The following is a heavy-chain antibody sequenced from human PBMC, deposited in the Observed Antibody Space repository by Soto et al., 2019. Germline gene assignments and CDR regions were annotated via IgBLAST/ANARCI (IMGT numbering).Heavy chain of an antibody. Sequence: QVQLQESGPGLVKPSQTLSLTCTVSGGSISVGVYYWNWIRQLPGKGPEWIGYTYHTGSTYYIPSLESRVTISVDPSKNQFSLRLSSVTAADTAVYYCARIGNPDASLYFDYWGQGTLVTVSS. V-gene: IGHV4-31*03. CDR3: ARIGNPDASLYFDY. CDR1: GGSISVGVYY. J-gene: IGHJ4*02. D-gene: IGHD2-2*01. CDR2: TYHTGST.